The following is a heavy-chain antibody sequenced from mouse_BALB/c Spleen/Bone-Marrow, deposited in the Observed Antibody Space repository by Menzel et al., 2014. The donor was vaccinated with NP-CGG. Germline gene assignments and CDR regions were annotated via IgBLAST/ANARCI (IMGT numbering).Heavy chain of an antibody. CDR2: IDPASGNI. Sequence: EVQLQQSGTDLVKPGASVKLSCTASGFNIKDTYMHWVKQRPEQGLDWIGRIDPASGNIQYDPKFQGRAAITADTSSNTAYLQLSSLTSEGTAVYYCASLTGTFDYWGQGTPLTVSS. D-gene: IGHD4-1*01. J-gene: IGHJ2*01. CDR1: GFNIKDTY. V-gene: IGHV14-3*02. CDR3: ASLTGTFDY.